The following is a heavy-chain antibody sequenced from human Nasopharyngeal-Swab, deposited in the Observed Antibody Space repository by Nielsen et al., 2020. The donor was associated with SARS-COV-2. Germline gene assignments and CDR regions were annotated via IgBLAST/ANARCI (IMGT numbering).Heavy chain of an antibody. J-gene: IGHJ6*02. D-gene: IGHD3-10*01. CDR2: INHSGST. Sequence: SETLSLTCAVYGGSFSGYYWSWIRQPPGKGLEWIGEINHSGSTNYNPSLKSRVTISVDTSKNQFSLKLSSVTAADTAVYYCARGVYYYGSGSYRYYYYGMDVWGQGTTVTVSS. CDR3: ARGVYYYGSGSYRYYYYGMDV. V-gene: IGHV4-34*01. CDR1: GGSFSGYY.